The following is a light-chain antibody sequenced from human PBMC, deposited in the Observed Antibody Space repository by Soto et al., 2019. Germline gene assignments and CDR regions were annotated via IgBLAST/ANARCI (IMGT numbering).Light chain of an antibody. CDR1: SSDVGGYNY. J-gene: IGLJ1*01. CDR2: EVS. V-gene: IGLV2-14*01. Sequence: QSALTQPASVSGSPGQAITISCTGTSSDVGGYNYVSWYQQHPGNAPKLMIYEVSNRPSGVSDRFSGSKSANTASLTISGLQADDEADYYCTSYTSNNTPVFGTGTKLTVL. CDR3: TSYTSNNTPV.